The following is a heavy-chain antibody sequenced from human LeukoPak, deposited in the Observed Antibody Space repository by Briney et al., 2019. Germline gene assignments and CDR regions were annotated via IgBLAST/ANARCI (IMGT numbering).Heavy chain of an antibody. CDR2: IYPGDSES. J-gene: IGHJ3*02. D-gene: IGHD6-25*01. Sequence: GEALKISCKGFGYSFTFSWIGWVRPMPGKGLEWMGIIYPGDSESRDSPSCQGQVTIPADKSISTAYLQWSSLKASDTAMYDSAGAAPAAFDNWGQGTMVTVSS. CDR1: GYSFTFSW. V-gene: IGHV5-51*01. CDR3: AGAAPAAFDN.